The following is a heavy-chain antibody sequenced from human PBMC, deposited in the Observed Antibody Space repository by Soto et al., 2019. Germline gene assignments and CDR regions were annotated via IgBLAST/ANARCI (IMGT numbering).Heavy chain of an antibody. J-gene: IGHJ4*02. CDR1: GGSFSGYY. CDR2: INHSGST. CDR3: ARGLSIYDSSGYFYY. V-gene: IGHV4-34*01. Sequence: PSETLSLTCAVYGGSFSGYYWSWIRQPPGKGLEWIGEINHSGSTNYNPSLKSRVTISVDTSKNQFSLKLSSVTAADTAVYYCARGLSIYDSSGYFYYWGQGTLVTVSS. D-gene: IGHD3-22*01.